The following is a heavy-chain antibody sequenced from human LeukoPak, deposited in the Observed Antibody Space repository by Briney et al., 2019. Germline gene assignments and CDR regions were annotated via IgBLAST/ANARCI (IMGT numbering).Heavy chain of an antibody. Sequence: GGSLRLSCAASGVSVSSNYISWVRQAPGKGLEWVSIIYSGGSTYYADSVKGRFTISKDNSKNTLYLQMNSLRAEDTAVYYCAKDYYDSSGYYYYPDWGQGTLVTVSS. CDR3: AKDYYDSSGYYYYPD. CDR2: IYSGGST. J-gene: IGHJ4*02. D-gene: IGHD3-22*01. CDR1: GVSVSSNY. V-gene: IGHV3-53*05.